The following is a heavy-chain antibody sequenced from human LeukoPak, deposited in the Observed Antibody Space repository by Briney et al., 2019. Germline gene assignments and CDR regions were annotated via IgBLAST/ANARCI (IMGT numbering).Heavy chain of an antibody. J-gene: IGHJ4*02. V-gene: IGHV3-9*01. D-gene: IGHD2-15*01. Sequence: GGSLRLSCAASGFTFDDYAMRWVRQAPGKGLEWVSGISWNSGSIGYADSVKGRFTISRDNSKNTLYLQMNSLRAEDTAVYYCAKTGRYCSGASCYYFDYWGQGTLVTVSS. CDR1: GFTFDDYA. CDR3: AKTGRYCSGASCYYFDY. CDR2: ISWNSGSI.